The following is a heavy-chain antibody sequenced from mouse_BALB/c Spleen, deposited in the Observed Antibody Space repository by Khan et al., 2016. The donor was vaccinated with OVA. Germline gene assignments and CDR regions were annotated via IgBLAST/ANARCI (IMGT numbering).Heavy chain of an antibody. V-gene: IGHV1-76*01. CDR1: GCTFTDFY. CDR2: IYPGSGNT. J-gene: IGHJ2*02. D-gene: IGHD2-3*01. Sequence: VQLQESGTELARPGASVKLSCKASGCTFTDFYITWVKQRTGQDLEWIGEIYPGSGNTYYNEKFKGKATLTAEKSSNTAYMQLSSLTSDDSAVFFCARMDTTSLAFWGQGTSLTVSS. CDR3: ARMDTTSLAF.